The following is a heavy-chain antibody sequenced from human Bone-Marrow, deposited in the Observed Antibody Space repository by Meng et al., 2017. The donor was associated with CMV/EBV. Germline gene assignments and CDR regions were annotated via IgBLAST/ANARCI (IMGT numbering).Heavy chain of an antibody. CDR2: ISGSGTST. V-gene: IGHV3-23*01. D-gene: IGHD4-17*01. CDR1: GYTFNNYA. J-gene: IGHJ4*02. Sequence: LSCAASGYTFNNYAMSSVRQAPGKGLEWVSGISGSGTSTYYADSVKGHFTISRDNSKNTLYLQMTSLRAEDTAIYYCAKGKDYGDYFHWGQGTLVTVSS. CDR3: AKGKDYGDYFH.